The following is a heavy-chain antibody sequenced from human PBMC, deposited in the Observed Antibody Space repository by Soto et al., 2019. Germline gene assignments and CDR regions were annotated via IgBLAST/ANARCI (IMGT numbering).Heavy chain of an antibody. Sequence: LEWVAVISCDGSNKYYADSVKGRFTISRDNSKNTLYLQMNSLRAEDTAVYYCAKDLAAVGGMDVWGQGTTVTVSS. CDR2: ISCDGSNK. D-gene: IGHD6-25*01. J-gene: IGHJ6*02. CDR3: AKDLAAVGGMDV. V-gene: IGHV3-30*18.